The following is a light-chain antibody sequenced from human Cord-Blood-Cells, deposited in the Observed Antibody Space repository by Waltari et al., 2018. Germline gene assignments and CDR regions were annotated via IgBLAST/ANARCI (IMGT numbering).Light chain of an antibody. Sequence: DIQMTQSPSSLSASVGDRVTITCRASQSISSYLNWYQQKPGKAPKLLIYAASSLQSGVPPRFSGSGSGIDVTLTISSLQPEDFVTYYCQQSYSTPYTFGQGTKLEIK. CDR3: QQSYSTPYT. V-gene: IGKV1-39*01. J-gene: IGKJ2*01. CDR2: AAS. CDR1: QSISSY.